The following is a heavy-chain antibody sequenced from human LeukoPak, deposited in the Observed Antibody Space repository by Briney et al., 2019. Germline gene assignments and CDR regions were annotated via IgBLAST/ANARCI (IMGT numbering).Heavy chain of an antibody. Sequence: SETLSLTSTVSGGSVSSGSYYWSWIRQPPGKGLEWIGYIYYSGSTIYNPSLKSRVTISVDTSKNQFSLKLSSVTAADTAVYYCARDLGPRFVWFDPWGQGTLVTVSS. CDR2: IYYSGST. CDR1: GGSVSSGSYY. V-gene: IGHV4-61*01. J-gene: IGHJ5*02. D-gene: IGHD3-16*01. CDR3: ARDLGPRFVWFDP.